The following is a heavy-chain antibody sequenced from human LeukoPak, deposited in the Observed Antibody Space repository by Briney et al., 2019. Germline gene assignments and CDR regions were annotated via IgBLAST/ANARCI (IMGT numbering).Heavy chain of an antibody. CDR3: TKGGHLDY. V-gene: IGHV3-7*01. Sequence: PGGSLRLSCVASGFSFSTYWMTWVRQAPGKGLEWVANMNGDGSEKNYLDSVKGRFTISRDTAKNSVYLQMSSLRVEDTATYYCTKGGHLDYWGQGTLVTVSS. J-gene: IGHJ4*02. CDR2: MNGDGSEK. D-gene: IGHD3-16*01. CDR1: GFSFSTYW.